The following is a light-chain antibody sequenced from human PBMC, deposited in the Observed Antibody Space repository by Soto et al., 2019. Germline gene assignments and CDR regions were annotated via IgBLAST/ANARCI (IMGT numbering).Light chain of an antibody. CDR3: QQRSDWPPLT. CDR1: QSVSSY. Sequence: EIVLTQSPATLSLSPGEIATLSCRASQSVSSYLAWYQQKPGQAPRLLIYDASTRATGIPARFSGSGSGTDFTLTISSLEPEDVAVYYCQQRSDWPPLTFGGGTKVEIK. V-gene: IGKV3-11*01. J-gene: IGKJ4*01. CDR2: DAS.